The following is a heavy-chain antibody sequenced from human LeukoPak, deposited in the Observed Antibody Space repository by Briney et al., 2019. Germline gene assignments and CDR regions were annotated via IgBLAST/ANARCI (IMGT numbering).Heavy chain of an antibody. CDR2: IYTSGST. J-gene: IGHJ4*02. CDR3: ARELIAAAGSYFDY. CDR1: GGSISSYY. Sequence: SETLSLTCTVSGGSISSYYWSWIRQPAGKGLEWIGRIYTSGSTNYNPSLKSRVTMSVDTSKNQFSLKLSSVTAADTAVYYCARELIAAAGSYFDYWGQGTLDTVSS. V-gene: IGHV4-4*07. D-gene: IGHD6-13*01.